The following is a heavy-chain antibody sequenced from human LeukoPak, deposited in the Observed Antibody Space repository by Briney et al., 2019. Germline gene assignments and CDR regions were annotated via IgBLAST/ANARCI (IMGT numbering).Heavy chain of an antibody. V-gene: IGHV1-69*02. D-gene: IGHD5-18*01. J-gene: IGHJ6*02. Sequence: SVKVSCKASGGTFSSYTISWVRQAPGQGLEWMGRIIPILGIANYAQKLQGRVTITADKSTSTAYMELSSLRSEDTAVYYCARNGGGYSYGLKGNYYYYGMDVWGQGTTVTVSS. CDR1: GGTFSSYT. CDR2: IIPILGIA. CDR3: ARNGGGYSYGLKGNYYYYGMDV.